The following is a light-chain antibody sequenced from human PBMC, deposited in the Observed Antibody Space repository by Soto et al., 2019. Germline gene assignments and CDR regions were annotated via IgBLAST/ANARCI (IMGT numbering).Light chain of an antibody. CDR2: EVH. Sequence: QSVLTQPPSASGSPGQSVSISCTGTSSDVGGYNYVSWYQQHPGKAPKLMIYEVHKRPSGVPDRFSGSKSGNTASLTVSGLHAEDEADDDCSSYSGSSDVFGTWTKVTVL. J-gene: IGLJ1*01. CDR1: SSDVGGYNY. V-gene: IGLV2-8*01. CDR3: SSYSGSSDV.